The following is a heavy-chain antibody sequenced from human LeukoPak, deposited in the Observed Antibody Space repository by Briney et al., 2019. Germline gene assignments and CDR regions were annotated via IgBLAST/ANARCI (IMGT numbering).Heavy chain of an antibody. CDR2: INSDSSHK. Sequence: PGGSLRLSCVGSGFAFSKYSMNWVRQAPGGGLQWVSSINSDSSHKYYPGSLKGRVTVSRDNANNSVFLRMDDLRADDTAVYYCARDGEPCASISCQSYFYHYMDVWGKGTTVTVSS. CDR1: GFAFSKYS. D-gene: IGHD2-2*01. CDR3: ARDGEPCASISCQSYFYHYMDV. J-gene: IGHJ6*03. V-gene: IGHV3-21*06.